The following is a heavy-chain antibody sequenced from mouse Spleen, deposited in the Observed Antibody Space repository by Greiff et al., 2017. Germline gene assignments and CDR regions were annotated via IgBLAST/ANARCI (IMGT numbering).Heavy chain of an antibody. V-gene: IGHV5-9-3*01. CDR2: ISSGGGNT. D-gene: IGHD2-4*01. CDR1: GFTFSSYA. Sequence: EVHLVESGGGLVKPGGSLKLSCAASGFTFSSYAMSWVRQTPEKRLEWVATISSGGGNTYYPDSVKGRFTISRDNAKNTLYLQMSSLKSEDTAMCYCARPLCYDYGGFAYWGQGTPVPVSA. J-gene: IGHJ3*01. CDR3: ARPLCYDYGGFAY.